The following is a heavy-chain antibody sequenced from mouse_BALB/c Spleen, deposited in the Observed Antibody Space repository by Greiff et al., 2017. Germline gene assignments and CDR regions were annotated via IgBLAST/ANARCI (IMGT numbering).Heavy chain of an antibody. CDR1: GYTFTSYW. D-gene: IGHD2-1*01. CDR2: IYPSDSYT. CDR3: TRGVTNWYYFDY. J-gene: IGHJ2*01. Sequence: QVQLQQPGAELVRPGASVKLSCKASGYTFTSYWINWVKQRPGQGLEWIGNIYPSDSYTNYNQKFKDKATLTVDKSSSTAYMQLSSPTSEDSAVYYCTRGVTNWYYFDYWGQGTTRTVSS. V-gene: IGHV1-69*02.